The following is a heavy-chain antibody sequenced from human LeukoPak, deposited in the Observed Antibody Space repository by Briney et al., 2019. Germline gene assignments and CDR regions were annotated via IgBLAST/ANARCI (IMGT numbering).Heavy chain of an antibody. Sequence: HPGGSLRLSCAASGFTFTNAWMSWVRQAPGKGLDWVAAISNNGNGKFYADSLKGRLTISRDNSANTLYLEMNSLGTEDTAVYYCTRGNSVSHYYYGLDVWGQGTTITVSS. CDR3: TRGNSVSHYYYGLDV. CDR2: ISNNGNGK. V-gene: IGHV3-30*03. CDR1: GFTFTNAW. J-gene: IGHJ6*02. D-gene: IGHD1-1*01.